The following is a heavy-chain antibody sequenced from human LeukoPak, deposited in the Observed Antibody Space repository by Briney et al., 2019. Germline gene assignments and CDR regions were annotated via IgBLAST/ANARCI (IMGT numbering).Heavy chain of an antibody. V-gene: IGHV3-11*01. J-gene: IGHJ4*02. D-gene: IGHD3-22*01. CDR2: ISSSGSTI. Sequence: PVGSLRLSCAASGFTFSDYYMSWIRQAPGKGLEWVSYISSSGSTIYYADSVKGRFTISRDNAKNSLYLQMNSLRAEDTAVYYCARAMTYYYDSSGYVAWWGQGTLVTVSS. CDR1: GFTFSDYY. CDR3: ARAMTYYYDSSGYVAW.